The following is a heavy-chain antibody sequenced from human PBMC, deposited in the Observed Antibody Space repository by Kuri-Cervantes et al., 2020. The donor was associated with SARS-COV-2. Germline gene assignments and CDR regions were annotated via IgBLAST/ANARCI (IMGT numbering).Heavy chain of an antibody. V-gene: IGHV3-21*01. D-gene: IGHD4-17*01. Sequence: ETLSLTCAASGFTFSSYSMNWVRQAPGQGLEWVSSISSSSYIYYADSVKGRFTISRDNAKNSLYLQMNSLRAEDTAVYYCARDPSAVTPVYWGQGTLVTVSS. J-gene: IGHJ4*02. CDR2: ISSSSYI. CDR3: ARDPSAVTPVY. CDR1: GFTFSSYS.